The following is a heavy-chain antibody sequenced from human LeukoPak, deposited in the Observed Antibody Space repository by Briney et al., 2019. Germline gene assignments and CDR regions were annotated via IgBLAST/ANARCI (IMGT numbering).Heavy chain of an antibody. D-gene: IGHD3-10*01. V-gene: IGHV4-34*01. CDR1: GGSFSGYY. CDR3: ARLQLWFGGFDY. Sequence: SDTLSLTCAVYGGSFSGYYWSWIRQPPGKGLEWIGEINHSGSTNYNPSLKSRVTISVDTSKNQFYLKLSSVTAADTAVYYCARLQLWFGGFDYWGQGTLVTVSS. CDR2: INHSGST. J-gene: IGHJ4*02.